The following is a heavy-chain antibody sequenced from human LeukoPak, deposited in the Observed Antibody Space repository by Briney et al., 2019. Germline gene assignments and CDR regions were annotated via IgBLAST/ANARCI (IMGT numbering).Heavy chain of an antibody. D-gene: IGHD2-21*02. CDR1: GGSISSSSYY. J-gene: IGHJ4*02. CDR2: IYNSGST. CDR3: ARHVGVTPRLDY. V-gene: IGHV4-39*01. Sequence: SETLSLTCSVSGGSISSSSYYWGWIRQPPGKGLDWIGTIYNSGSTYYTPSLKSRVTMSIGTSKKQFSLKLSSVTAADTAVYYCARHVGVTPRLDYWGQGTLVTVSS.